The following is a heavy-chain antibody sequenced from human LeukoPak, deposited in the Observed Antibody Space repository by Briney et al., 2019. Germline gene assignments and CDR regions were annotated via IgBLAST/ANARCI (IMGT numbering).Heavy chain of an antibody. CDR3: ARDTAMVKFDP. V-gene: IGHV3-21*01. CDR1: GFTFTAYT. J-gene: IGHJ5*02. CDR2: ISSTSYV. D-gene: IGHD5-18*01. Sequence: GGSLRPSCAASGFTFTAYTINWVRQAPGKGLEWVSSISSTSYVNYADPVKGRFTLSRDNAKNSVYLQMNSLRAEDTAVYYCARDTAMVKFDPWGQGTLVTVSS.